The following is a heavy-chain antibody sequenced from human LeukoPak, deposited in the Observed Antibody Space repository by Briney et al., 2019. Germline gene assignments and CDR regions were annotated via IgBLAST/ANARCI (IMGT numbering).Heavy chain of an antibody. J-gene: IGHJ4*02. Sequence: ASVKVSCKASGYTFTGYYMHWVRQAPGQGLEWMGRINPNSGGTNYAQKFQGRVTMTRDTSISTAYMELSRLRSDDTAVYYCARGHSRSGYYYGFDYWGQGTLVTVSS. V-gene: IGHV1-2*06. CDR2: INPNSGGT. CDR1: GYTFTGYY. D-gene: IGHD3-22*01. CDR3: ARGHSRSGYYYGFDY.